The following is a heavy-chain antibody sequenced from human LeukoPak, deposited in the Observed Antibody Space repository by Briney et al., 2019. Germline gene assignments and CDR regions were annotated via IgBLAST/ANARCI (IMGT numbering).Heavy chain of an antibody. J-gene: IGHJ4*02. D-gene: IGHD5-24*01. CDR2: IRYDGSNK. CDR3: ARLATHGAF. Sequence: GGSLRLSCAASGFTFSTYGMHWVRQAPGKGLEWVAFIRYDGSNKYYADSVKGRFTISRDNSKNTLYLQMNSLRAEDTAVYYCARLATHGAFWGQGTLVTVSS. V-gene: IGHV3-30*02. CDR1: GFTFSTYG.